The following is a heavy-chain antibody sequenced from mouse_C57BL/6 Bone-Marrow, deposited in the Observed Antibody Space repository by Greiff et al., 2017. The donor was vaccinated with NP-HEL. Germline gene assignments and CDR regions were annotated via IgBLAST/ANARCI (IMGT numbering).Heavy chain of an antibody. CDR1: GFTFSSYG. CDR3: ARLGITTVVATDYYAMDY. CDR2: ISSGGSYT. Sequence: EVQRVESGGDLVKPGGSLKLSCAASGFTFSSYGMSWVRQTPDKRLEWVATISSGGSYTYYPDSVRGRFTISRDNAKNTLYLQMSSLKSEDTAMYYCARLGITTVVATDYYAMDYWGQGTSVTVSS. D-gene: IGHD1-1*01. V-gene: IGHV5-6*01. J-gene: IGHJ4*01.